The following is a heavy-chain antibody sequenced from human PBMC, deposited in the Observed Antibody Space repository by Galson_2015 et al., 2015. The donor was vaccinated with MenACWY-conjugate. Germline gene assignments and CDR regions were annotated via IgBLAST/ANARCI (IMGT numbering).Heavy chain of an antibody. CDR2: INPSGGGT. CDR3: ARVGYCRRPACYLAFFDD. D-gene: IGHD2-2*01. J-gene: IGHJ4*02. Sequence: SVKVSCKASGYTFSSYHMHRVRQAPGKGLEWMGIINPSGGGTSSAQKFQGRVTMTRDTSTSTVYMELSSLRSEDTAVYYCARVGYCRRPACYLAFFDDWGQGTLVTVSS. CDR1: GYTFSSYH. V-gene: IGHV1-46*01.